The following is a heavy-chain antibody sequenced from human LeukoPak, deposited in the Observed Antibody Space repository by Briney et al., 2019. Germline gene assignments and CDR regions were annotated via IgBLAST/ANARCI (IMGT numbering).Heavy chain of an antibody. Sequence: GGSLRLSCAASGFTFSSYSMNWVRQAPGKGLEWVSSISSSSSYIYYADSVKGRFTISRDNAKNSLYLQMNSLRAEDTAVYYCARDAIVVVTKRGAFDIWGQGTMVTVSS. CDR3: ARDAIVVVTKRGAFDI. J-gene: IGHJ3*02. V-gene: IGHV3-21*01. D-gene: IGHD2-21*02. CDR1: GFTFSSYS. CDR2: ISSSSSYI.